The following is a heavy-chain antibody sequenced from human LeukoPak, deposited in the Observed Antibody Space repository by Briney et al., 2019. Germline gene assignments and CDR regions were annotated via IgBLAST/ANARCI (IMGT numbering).Heavy chain of an antibody. CDR1: GGSISDYY. CDR2: SYYSGST. Sequence: PSETLSLTCSVSGGSISDYYWTWSRQPPGKGLEWIGYSYYSGSTNYNPSLKSRVTIFVDTSKNQFSLKLNSVTAADTAVYYCARGEKWNYNYYYMDVWGKGTTVTVPS. D-gene: IGHD1-7*01. CDR3: ARGEKWNYNYYYMDV. J-gene: IGHJ6*03. V-gene: IGHV4-59*01.